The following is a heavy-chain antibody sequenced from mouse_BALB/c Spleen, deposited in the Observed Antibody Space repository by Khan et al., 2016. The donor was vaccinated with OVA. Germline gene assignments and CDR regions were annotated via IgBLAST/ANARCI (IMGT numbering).Heavy chain of an antibody. Sequence: EVQLQQSGTVLARPGASVKMSCKASGYTFTSSWMHWVKQRPGQGMEWIGDIYPGNTDTNYNQKFKGKAKLTAVTSTSTAYMELYSLTNEDSSVYYCTRRNWDVAWVAYWGQGTLVTVSA. CDR1: GYTFTSSW. CDR2: IYPGNTDT. D-gene: IGHD4-1*01. J-gene: IGHJ3*01. CDR3: TRRNWDVAWVAY. V-gene: IGHV1-5*01.